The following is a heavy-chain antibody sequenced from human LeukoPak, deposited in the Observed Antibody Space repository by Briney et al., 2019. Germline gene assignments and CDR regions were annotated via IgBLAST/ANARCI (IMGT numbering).Heavy chain of an antibody. Sequence: PSETLSLTCAVYGGSFSGYYWSWIRQPPGKGLEWIGEINHSGSTNYNPSLKSRVTISVDTSKNQFSPKLSSVTAADTAVYYCARVFSGSYYQAFDIWGQGTMVTVSS. CDR3: ARVFSGSYYQAFDI. CDR2: INHSGST. V-gene: IGHV4-34*01. D-gene: IGHD1-26*01. J-gene: IGHJ3*02. CDR1: GGSFSGYY.